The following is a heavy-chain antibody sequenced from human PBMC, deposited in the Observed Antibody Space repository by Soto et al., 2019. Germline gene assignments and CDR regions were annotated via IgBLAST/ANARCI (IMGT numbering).Heavy chain of an antibody. CDR2: MNPNSGNT. J-gene: IGHJ6*02. V-gene: IGHV1-8*01. CDR3: ARRTIFGVVTPFYGMDV. Sequence: ASVKVSCKASGYTFTSYDINWVRQATGQGLEWMGWMNPNSGNTGYAQKFQGRVTMTRNTSISTACMELSSLRSEDTAVYYCARRTIFGVVTPFYGMDVWGQGTTVTVSS. D-gene: IGHD3-3*01. CDR1: GYTFTSYD.